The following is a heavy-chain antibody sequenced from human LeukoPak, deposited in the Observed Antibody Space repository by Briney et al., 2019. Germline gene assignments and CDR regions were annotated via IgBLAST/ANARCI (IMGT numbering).Heavy chain of an antibody. CDR2: IYSSGST. CDR3: ARGGRYCSGGSCYGAFDI. Sequence: PGGSLRLSCAASGFTVSSHYMSWVRQAPGKGLEWVSIIYSSGSTYYADSVKGRFTISRDTSKNTLYLQMNSLRAEDTAVYYCARGGRYCSGGSCYGAFDIWGQGTMVTVSS. D-gene: IGHD2-15*01. V-gene: IGHV3-53*01. CDR1: GFTVSSHY. J-gene: IGHJ3*02.